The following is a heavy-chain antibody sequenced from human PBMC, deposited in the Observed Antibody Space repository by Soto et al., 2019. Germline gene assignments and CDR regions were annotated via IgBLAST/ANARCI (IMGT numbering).Heavy chain of an antibody. V-gene: IGHV1-18*01. Sequence: ASVKVSCNASGYTFTSYGISWVRQAPGQGLEWMGWISAYNDNTNYAQKLQGRVTMTTDTSTSTAYMELRSLRSDATAVYYCARFYQEDIVVVSAFGMDVWCQGSTVTAP. J-gene: IGHJ6*02. CDR3: ARFYQEDIVVVSAFGMDV. D-gene: IGHD2-2*01. CDR1: GYTFTSYG. CDR2: ISAYNDNT.